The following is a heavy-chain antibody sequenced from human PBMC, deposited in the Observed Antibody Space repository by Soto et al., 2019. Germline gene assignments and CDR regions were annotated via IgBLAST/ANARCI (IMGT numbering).Heavy chain of an antibody. CDR3: ARNPSHLCASTSCHAFDI. Sequence: SETLSLTCGVYGGSFRNYYWIWVRQPPGKGLEWIGEVNHSGEATYNPSLQSRITISLDTSNSQFSLKLNSVTVADTAVYYCARNPSHLCASTSCHAFDIWGQGTMVTVSS. J-gene: IGHJ3*02. V-gene: IGHV4-34*01. D-gene: IGHD2-2*01. CDR1: GGSFRNYY. CDR2: VNHSGEA.